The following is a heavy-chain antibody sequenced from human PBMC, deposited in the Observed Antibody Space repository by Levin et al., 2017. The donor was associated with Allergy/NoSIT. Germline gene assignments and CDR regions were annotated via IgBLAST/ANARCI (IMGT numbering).Heavy chain of an antibody. CDR2: IRSKAYGGTT. V-gene: IGHV3-49*04. D-gene: IGHD3-22*01. J-gene: IGHJ3*02. Sequence: GESLKISCTASGFTFGDYAMSWVRQAPGKGLEWVGFIRSKAYGGTTEYAASVKGRFTISRDDSKSIAYLQMNSLKTEDTAVYYCTRVGYYDSSGYYPDAFDIWGQGTMVTVSS. CDR3: TRVGYYDSSGYYPDAFDI. CDR1: GFTFGDYA.